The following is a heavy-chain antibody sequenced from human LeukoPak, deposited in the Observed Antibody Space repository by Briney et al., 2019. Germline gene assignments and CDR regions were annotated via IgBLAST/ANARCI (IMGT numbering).Heavy chain of an antibody. V-gene: IGHV3-23*01. CDR2: ISGSGGST. Sequence: GGSLRLSCAASGFTFSSYAMSWVRQAPGKGLEWVSAISGSGGSTYYADSVKGRFTISRDNSKNTLYLQMSSLRAEDTAVYYCAKRLFSGSYPSYFGYWGQGTLVTVSS. CDR1: GFTFSSYA. J-gene: IGHJ4*02. D-gene: IGHD1-26*01. CDR3: AKRLFSGSYPSYFGY.